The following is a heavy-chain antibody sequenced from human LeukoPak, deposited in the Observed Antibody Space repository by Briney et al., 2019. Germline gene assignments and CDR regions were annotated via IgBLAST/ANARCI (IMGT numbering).Heavy chain of an antibody. CDR1: GGSISSYY. CDR3: ARGLERPGGNWFDP. Sequence: SETLSLTCTVSGGSISSYYWSWIRQPPGKGLEWIGYIYYSGSTNYNPSLKSRVTISVDTSKNQFSLKLSSVTAADTAVYYCARGLERPGGNWFDPWGQGTLVTVSS. J-gene: IGHJ5*02. V-gene: IGHV4-59*01. D-gene: IGHD1-14*01. CDR2: IYYSGST.